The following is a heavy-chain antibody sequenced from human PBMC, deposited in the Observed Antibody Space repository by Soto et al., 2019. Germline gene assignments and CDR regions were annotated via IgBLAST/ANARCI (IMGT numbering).Heavy chain of an antibody. CDR2: ITGSGDDT. D-gene: IGHD1-1*01. CDR1: GFTFRSYV. V-gene: IGHV3-23*01. Sequence: EVQLLVSGGGLVQPGGSLRLTCAASGFTFRSYVMSWARQAPGKGLEWVSTITGSGDDTYYADSVRGRFTISRDNSKSTMYMVMNSLRAEDTAVYYCAKMQLSGGPFHTWGQGTMVTVSS. J-gene: IGHJ3*02. CDR3: AKMQLSGGPFHT.